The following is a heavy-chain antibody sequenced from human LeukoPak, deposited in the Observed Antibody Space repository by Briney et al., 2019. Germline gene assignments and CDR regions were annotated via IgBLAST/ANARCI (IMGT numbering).Heavy chain of an antibody. Sequence: ASVKVSCKTSGYSFHTYGVTWVRQAPGQGLEWMGWITAYNGNTNYAQKLQGRVTMTTDTSTSTAYMELRSLRSDDTAVYYCARDSSSGGIRKFDYWGQGTLVTVSS. CDR2: ITAYNGNT. J-gene: IGHJ4*02. CDR1: GYSFHTYG. CDR3: ARDSSSGGIRKFDY. V-gene: IGHV1-18*01. D-gene: IGHD2-15*01.